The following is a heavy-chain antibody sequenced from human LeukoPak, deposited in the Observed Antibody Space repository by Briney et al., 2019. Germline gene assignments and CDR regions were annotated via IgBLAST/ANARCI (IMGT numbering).Heavy chain of an antibody. V-gene: IGHV3-48*02. CDR1: GFTFSSYS. Sequence: GGSLRLSCAASGFTFSSYSMNWVRQAPGKGLEWVSYISSSSSTIYYADSVKGRFAISRDNAKNSLYLQMNSLRDEDTAVYYCARDGLTYYYYGMDVWGQGTTVTVSS. CDR3: ARDGLTYYYYGMDV. D-gene: IGHD7-27*01. CDR2: ISSSSSTI. J-gene: IGHJ6*02.